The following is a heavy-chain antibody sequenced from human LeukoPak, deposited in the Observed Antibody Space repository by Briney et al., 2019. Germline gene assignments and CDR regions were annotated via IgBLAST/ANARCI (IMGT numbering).Heavy chain of an antibody. CDR1: GFTFSSYW. J-gene: IGHJ4*02. CDR2: INSDGSST. Sequence: GGSLRLSCAASGFTFSSYWMHWVRQAPGKGLVWVSRINSDGSSTSYADSVKGRFTISRDNSKNTLYLQMNSLRAGDTAVYYCARRTDYGDPQVKLDYWGQGTLVTVSS. V-gene: IGHV3-74*01. D-gene: IGHD4-17*01. CDR3: ARRTDYGDPQVKLDY.